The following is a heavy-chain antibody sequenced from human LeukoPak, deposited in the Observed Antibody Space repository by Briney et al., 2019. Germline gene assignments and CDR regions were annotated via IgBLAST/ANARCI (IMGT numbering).Heavy chain of an antibody. D-gene: IGHD3-3*01. V-gene: IGHV3-11*01. J-gene: IGHJ4*02. CDR1: GFTFSDYY. Sequence: GGSLRLSCAASGFTFSDYYMSSIRQAPGKGLEWVSYISSSGSTIYYADSVKGRFTIPGDNAKNSLYLQMNSLRAQDTAVYYCASQRTSYYDFWSGYQYSGYGYNDYWGQGTLVTVSS. CDR3: ASQRTSYYDFWSGYQYSGYGYNDY. CDR2: ISSSGSTI.